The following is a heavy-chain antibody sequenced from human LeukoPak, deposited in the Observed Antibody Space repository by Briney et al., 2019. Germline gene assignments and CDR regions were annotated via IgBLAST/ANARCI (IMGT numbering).Heavy chain of an antibody. CDR1: GYTFTGYY. V-gene: IGHV1-2*06. CDR2: INPNSGGT. D-gene: IGHD6-13*01. Sequence: ASVKVSCKASGYTFTGYYMHWVRQAPGQGLEWMGRINPNSGGTNYAQKFQGRVTMTRDTSISTAYMELSRLRSDDTAVYYCARDTSSSWSYYYYYMDVWGKGTTVTVSS. J-gene: IGHJ6*03. CDR3: ARDTSSSWSYYYYYMDV.